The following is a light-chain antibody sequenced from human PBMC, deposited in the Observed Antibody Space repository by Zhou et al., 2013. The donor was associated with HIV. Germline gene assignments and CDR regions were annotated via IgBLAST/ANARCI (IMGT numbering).Light chain of an antibody. CDR1: DSVSKY. Sequence: EIDMTQSPGTLSVSPGERATLSCRASDSVSKYLSWYQQKVGQPPRLLIYDISKRATGIPARFSGSGSETDFTLTISRLEPKDSAVYYCQQYGNPLTFGGGTTVES. V-gene: IGKV3-20*01. CDR2: DIS. CDR3: QQYGNPLT. J-gene: IGKJ4*01.